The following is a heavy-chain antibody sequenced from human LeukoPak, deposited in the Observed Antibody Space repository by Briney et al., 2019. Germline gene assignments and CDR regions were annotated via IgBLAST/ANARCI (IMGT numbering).Heavy chain of an antibody. CDR2: VSPYSGAT. V-gene: IGHV1-2*02. J-gene: IGHJ4*02. D-gene: IGHD6-13*01. CDR3: VTVWGHSWFDY. Sequence: ASVKVSCKASGYTFTPYNIHWVRQAPGQGLEWMGWVSPYSGATNCAQKFQGRVTVTRDTSVSTAYLQLNSLRSDDTAVYYCVTVWGHSWFDYWGPGALVTVSS. CDR1: GYTFTPYN.